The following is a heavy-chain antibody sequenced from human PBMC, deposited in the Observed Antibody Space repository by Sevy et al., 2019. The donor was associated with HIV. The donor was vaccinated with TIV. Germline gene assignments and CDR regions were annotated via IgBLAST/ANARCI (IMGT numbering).Heavy chain of an antibody. Sequence: GGSLRLSCAASGFTFSSYWMSWVRQAPGKGLEWVANIKQDGSEKYYVDSVKGRFTISRDNAKNSLYLQMNSLRAEDTAVYYCASAYYHGSGSYYPLDYWGQGTLVTVSS. D-gene: IGHD3-10*01. CDR3: ASAYYHGSGSYYPLDY. V-gene: IGHV3-7*01. J-gene: IGHJ4*02. CDR2: IKQDGSEK. CDR1: GFTFSSYW.